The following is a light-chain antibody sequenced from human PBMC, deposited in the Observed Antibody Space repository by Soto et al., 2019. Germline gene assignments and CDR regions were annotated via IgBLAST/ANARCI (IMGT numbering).Light chain of an antibody. CDR1: QSVSSN. CDR3: QQYHNWHT. V-gene: IGKV3-15*01. J-gene: IGKJ1*01. Sequence: EIVMTQSPATLSVSPGARATLSCRASQSVSSNLAWYQQKPGQAPSLLIYGASTRATGIPARFSGSGSGTEFTLTLSSLQSEDSAVDDCQQYHNWHTFGQGTKVDIK. CDR2: GAS.